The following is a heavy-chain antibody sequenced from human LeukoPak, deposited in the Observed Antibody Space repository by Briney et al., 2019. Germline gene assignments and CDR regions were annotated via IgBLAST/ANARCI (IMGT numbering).Heavy chain of an antibody. CDR2: IWHDASHT. D-gene: IGHD3-10*01. Sequence: PGGSLRLSCAASGFSFSTYAMHWVRQAPGKGLEWVALIWHDASHTFYTDSVKGRFTISRDNSRNTVYLQMNSLGGEDTAVYYCAREIFGSGSYPGYWGQGTLVTVSS. J-gene: IGHJ4*02. CDR3: AREIFGSGSYPGY. V-gene: IGHV3-33*01. CDR1: GFSFSTYA.